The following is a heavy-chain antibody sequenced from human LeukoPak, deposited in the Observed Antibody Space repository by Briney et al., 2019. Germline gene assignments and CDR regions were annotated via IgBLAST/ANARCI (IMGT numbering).Heavy chain of an antibody. Sequence: ASVKVSCKASGYTFTSYGISWVRQAPGQGVEWMGWISAYNGNTNYAQKLQGRVTMTTDTSTSTAYMELRSLRSGDTAVYYCARAPLNYYHYYYGMDVWGQGTTVTVSS. CDR2: ISAYNGNT. V-gene: IGHV1-18*01. CDR3: ARAPLNYYHYYYGMDV. D-gene: IGHD1-7*01. CDR1: GYTFTSYG. J-gene: IGHJ6*02.